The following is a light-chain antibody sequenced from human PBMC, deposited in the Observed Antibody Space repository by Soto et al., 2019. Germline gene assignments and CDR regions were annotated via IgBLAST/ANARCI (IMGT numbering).Light chain of an antibody. V-gene: IGKV1-6*01. Sequence: AIQMTQSPSSLSASVGDRVTITCRATQGIRNELGWYQQKPGKAPKLLIYAASSLQSGVPSRFSGSASGTDFTLTISSLQPEDFATYYGLQDYNYPRAFGQGTKVEIK. CDR3: LQDYNYPRA. CDR1: QGIRNE. J-gene: IGKJ1*01. CDR2: AAS.